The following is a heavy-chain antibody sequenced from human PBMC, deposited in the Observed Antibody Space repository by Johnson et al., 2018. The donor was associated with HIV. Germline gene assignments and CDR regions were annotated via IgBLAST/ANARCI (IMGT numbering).Heavy chain of an antibody. CDR3: ARDMGYNYYDSSGHMARYDAFDM. Sequence: VQLVESGGGVVRPGGSLRLCCAASGFTFDDFGMSWVRQAPGKGLEWVSNVNWNGGSTGYADSVKGRFTISRDNAKNSLYLQMNSLRDEDTALYYCARDMGYNYYDSSGHMARYDAFDMWGQGTMVTVSS. V-gene: IGHV3-20*04. CDR1: GFTFDDFG. CDR2: VNWNGGST. D-gene: IGHD3-22*01. J-gene: IGHJ3*02.